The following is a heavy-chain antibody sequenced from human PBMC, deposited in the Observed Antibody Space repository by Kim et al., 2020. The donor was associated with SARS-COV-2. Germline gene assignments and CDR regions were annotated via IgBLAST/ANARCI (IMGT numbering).Heavy chain of an antibody. Sequence: DSVKGRFTVSRDNSKNTLYLQMNSLRAEDTAVYYCARDRVSSAPGNYFDYWGQGTLVTVSS. D-gene: IGHD6-19*01. CDR3: ARDRVSSAPGNYFDY. J-gene: IGHJ4*02. V-gene: IGHV3-30*01.